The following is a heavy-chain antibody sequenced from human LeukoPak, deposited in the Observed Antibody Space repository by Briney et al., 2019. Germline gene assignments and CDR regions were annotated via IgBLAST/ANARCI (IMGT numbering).Heavy chain of an antibody. V-gene: IGHV3-30*03. CDR3: AGDLRGQDSR. CDR2: ISYDGSNK. J-gene: IGHJ4*02. CDR1: GFTFSSYG. Sequence: GGSLRLSCAASGFTFSSYGMHWVRQAPGKGLEWVAVISYDGSNKYYADSVKGRFTISRDNSKNTLYLQMNSLRAEDTAVYYCAGDLRGQDSRWGQGTLVTVSS. D-gene: IGHD4-17*01.